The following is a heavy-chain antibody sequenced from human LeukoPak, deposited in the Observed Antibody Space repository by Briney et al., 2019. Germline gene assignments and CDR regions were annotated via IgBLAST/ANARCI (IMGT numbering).Heavy chain of an antibody. V-gene: IGHV3-33*01. CDR3: ARETGQRTFDY. CDR2: IWSDGSNT. CDR1: GFTFCSSG. D-gene: IGHD1-1*01. J-gene: IGHJ4*02. Sequence: GGSLRLSCAASGFTFCSSGMHWVRQAPGKGLEWVAVIWSDGSNTYYADSVKGRFTISRDESKNTLYLQLNSLRAEDTAVYYCARETGQRTFDYWGQGTLVTVSS.